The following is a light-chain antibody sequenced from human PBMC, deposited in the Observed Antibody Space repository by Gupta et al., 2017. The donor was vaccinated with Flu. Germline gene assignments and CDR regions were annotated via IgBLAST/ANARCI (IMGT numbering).Light chain of an antibody. CDR1: SGSVFTNSY. J-gene: IGLJ2*01. CDR2: RTD. Sequence: TVTLTCGFNSGSVFTNSYASWYQQTPGQPPRTLIYRTDLRSSGVPDRFSGSILGNKAALTITGAQAEDESDYYCSLYVRSSILVFGGGTKVTVL. V-gene: IGLV8-61*01. CDR3: SLYVRSSILV.